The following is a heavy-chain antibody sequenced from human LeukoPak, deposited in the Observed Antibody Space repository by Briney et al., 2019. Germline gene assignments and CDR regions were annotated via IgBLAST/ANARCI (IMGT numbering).Heavy chain of an antibody. V-gene: IGHV4-39*02. CDR3: ATVLLIRGVIVH. D-gene: IGHD3-10*01. Sequence: SETLSLTCTVSGGSIVSNNYHWGWIRQSPGKGLEWTGNIYYSGGTNYNPSLKSRVAISVDTAKNQFSVKLRSVTATDTAVYYCATVLLIRGVIVHWGQGTLVTVSS. CDR1: GGSIVSNNYH. CDR2: IYYSGGT. J-gene: IGHJ4*02.